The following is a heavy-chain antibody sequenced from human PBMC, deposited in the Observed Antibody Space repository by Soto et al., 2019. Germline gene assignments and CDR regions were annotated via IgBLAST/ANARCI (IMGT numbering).Heavy chain of an antibody. CDR1: GFTFSNYA. D-gene: IGHD1-26*01. V-gene: IGHV3-23*01. Sequence: EVHLLESGGGLVQPGGSLRLSCAASGFTFSNYAMSWVRQAPGKGLKWVSSLSDSGDKTYYADSVKGRFTVSRDNSKNRLYLQMNSLRAEDTAIYYCRVGDGGLDYWGQGTLVTVS. J-gene: IGHJ4*02. CDR2: LSDSGDKT. CDR3: RVGDGGLDY.